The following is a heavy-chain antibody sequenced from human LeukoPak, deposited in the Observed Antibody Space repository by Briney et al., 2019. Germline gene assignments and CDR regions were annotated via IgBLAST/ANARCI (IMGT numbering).Heavy chain of an antibody. V-gene: IGHV1-2*02. CDR3: ARPITIFGVVMAGEAFDI. CDR2: INPNSGGT. CDR1: GYTFTGYY. J-gene: IGHJ3*02. Sequence: ASVKVSCKASGYTFTGYYMHWVRQAPGQGLEWMGWINPNSGGTNYAQKFQGRVTMTRDTSISTAYMELSRLRSDDTAVYYCARPITIFGVVMAGEAFDIWGQGTMVTVSS. D-gene: IGHD3-3*01.